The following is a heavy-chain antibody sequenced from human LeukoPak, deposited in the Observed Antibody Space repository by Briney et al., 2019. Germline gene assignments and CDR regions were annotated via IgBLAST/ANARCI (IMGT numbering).Heavy chain of an antibody. CDR1: GDSVSGYY. Sequence: SETLSLTCIVSGDSVSGYYWSWIRQPPGKGLEWIGYIYYSGSTNYNPSLKSRVTISVDTSKNQFSLKLSSVTDADTAVYYCARVYSSSWYPSAYYMDVWGKGTTVTVSS. CDR3: ARVYSSSWYPSAYYMDV. J-gene: IGHJ6*03. V-gene: IGHV4-59*02. D-gene: IGHD6-13*01. CDR2: IYYSGST.